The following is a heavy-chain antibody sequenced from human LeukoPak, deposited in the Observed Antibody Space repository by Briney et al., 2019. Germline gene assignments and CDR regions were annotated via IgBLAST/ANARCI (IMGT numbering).Heavy chain of an antibody. CDR2: IYPGDSDT. CDR3: ARQPLYDSSGYYYLYYSDY. CDR1: GYSFTSYW. D-gene: IGHD3-22*01. V-gene: IGHV5-51*01. Sequence: GESLKISCKGSGYSFTSYWIGWVRQMPGKGLEWMGIIYPGDSDTRYSPSFQGQVTISADKSISTAYLQWSSLKASDTAMYYCARQPLYDSSGYYYLYYSDYWGQGTLVTVSS. J-gene: IGHJ4*02.